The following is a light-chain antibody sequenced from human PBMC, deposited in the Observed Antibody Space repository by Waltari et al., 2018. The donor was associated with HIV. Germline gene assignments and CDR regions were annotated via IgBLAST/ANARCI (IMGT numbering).Light chain of an antibody. Sequence: QPALTQPPSASGSPGQSVTISCTGPRRDIGTYTYVSWYQQHPGRAPNLLIYEVNKRPSGVPDRFSGSKSANTASLTVSGLQVADEADYYCSSYAGNNNYVFGTGTRVTVL. CDR2: EVN. CDR1: RRDIGTYTY. J-gene: IGLJ1*01. CDR3: SSYAGNNNYV. V-gene: IGLV2-8*01.